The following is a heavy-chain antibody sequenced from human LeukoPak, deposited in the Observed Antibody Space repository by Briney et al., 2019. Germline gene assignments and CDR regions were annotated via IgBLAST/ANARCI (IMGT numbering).Heavy chain of an antibody. D-gene: IGHD5-12*01. Sequence: GASVKVSCKASGYTFNRYGMTWVRQAPGQGLEWMGWISGYNGNTNYAQKLQGRVTMTTDTSTSTAYMELRSLRSDDTAMYYCARDYGYGVTVMISDDYWGQGTLVTVSS. V-gene: IGHV1-18*01. J-gene: IGHJ4*02. CDR1: GYTFNRYG. CDR3: ARDYGYGVTVMISDDY. CDR2: ISGYNGNT.